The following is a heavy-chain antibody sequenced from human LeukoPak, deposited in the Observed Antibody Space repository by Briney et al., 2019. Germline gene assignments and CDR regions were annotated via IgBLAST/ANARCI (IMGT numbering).Heavy chain of an antibody. D-gene: IGHD5-18*01. CDR1: GFTINNAW. CDR2: IKKDGSEK. Sequence: GGSLRLSCAASGFTINNAWMSWVRQAPGKGLEWVANIKKDGSEKYYVDAVKGRFTISRDNAKTSLYLQMNSLRAEDTAVYYCARDLSGIAGYTYGRGIDYWGQGTLVTVSS. CDR3: ARDLSGIAGYTYGRGIDY. J-gene: IGHJ4*02. V-gene: IGHV3-7*01.